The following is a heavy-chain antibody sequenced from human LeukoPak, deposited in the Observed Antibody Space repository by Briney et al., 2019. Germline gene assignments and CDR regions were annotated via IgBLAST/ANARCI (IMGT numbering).Heavy chain of an antibody. CDR1: GGTFSSYA. D-gene: IGHD2-2*02. J-gene: IGHJ5*02. CDR2: IIPIFGTA. Sequence: GASVKVSCKASGGTFSSYAISWVRQAPGQGLEWMGGIIPIFGTANYAQKFQGRVTITTDESTSTAYMELSSLRSEDTTVYYCARDLGVPAAIGWSDPWGQGTLVTVSS. V-gene: IGHV1-69*05. CDR3: ARDLGVPAAIGWSDP.